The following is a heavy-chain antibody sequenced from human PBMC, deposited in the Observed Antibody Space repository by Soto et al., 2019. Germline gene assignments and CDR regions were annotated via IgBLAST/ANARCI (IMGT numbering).Heavy chain of an antibody. J-gene: IGHJ6*02. Sequence: GESLKISCKHSGFNFPTFWIAWVRQMPGKGLECMGIIYPGDSDTRYSPSFQGQVTISADKSIRTAYLQWSSLKASDTAMYYCARTAAAGKYYYGMDVWGQGTTVTVSS. CDR1: GFNFPTFW. CDR3: ARTAAAGKYYYGMDV. CDR2: IYPGDSDT. V-gene: IGHV5-51*01. D-gene: IGHD6-13*01.